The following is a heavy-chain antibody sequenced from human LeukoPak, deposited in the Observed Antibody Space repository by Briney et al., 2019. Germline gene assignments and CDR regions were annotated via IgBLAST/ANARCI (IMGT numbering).Heavy chain of an antibody. Sequence: WGSLRLSCAASGFTFSDYEMYWVRQAQRQGMGLDSYISISGSARYYADSVKGRFTISRDNAKTSLYLQMTSLRVDDTAVYYCATLTVASPFDYWGKGTLVTVS. V-gene: IGHV3-48*03. CDR3: ATLTVASPFDY. CDR1: GFTFSDYE. CDR2: ISISGSAR. D-gene: IGHD5-12*01. J-gene: IGHJ4*02.